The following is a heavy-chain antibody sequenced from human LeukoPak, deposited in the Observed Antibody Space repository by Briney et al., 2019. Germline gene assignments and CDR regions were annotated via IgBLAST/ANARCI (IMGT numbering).Heavy chain of an antibody. CDR3: ARGPRNDP. CDR1: GYPFTTWE. D-gene: IGHD1-14*01. J-gene: IGHJ5*02. CDR2: VHPNSGNT. V-gene: IGHV1-8*01. Sequence: GASVKVSCKTSGYPFTTWEINWVRQAAGQGLEWMGWVHPNSGNTAYARKFQGRVTMTRDTSISTAHMELSSLRFDDTAVYFCARGPRNDPWGQGTLVTVSS.